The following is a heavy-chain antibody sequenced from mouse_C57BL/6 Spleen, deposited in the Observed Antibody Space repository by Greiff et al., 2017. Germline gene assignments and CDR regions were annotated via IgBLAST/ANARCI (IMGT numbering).Heavy chain of an antibody. V-gene: IGHV1-82*01. CDR2: IYPGDGDT. CDR1: GYAFSSSW. J-gene: IGHJ2*01. Sequence: QVQLQQSGPELVKPGASVKISCKASGYAFSSSWMNWVKQRPGKGLEWIGRIYPGDGDTNYNGKFKGKATLTADKSSSTAYMQLSSLTSEDSAVYFCAIFYYYGSSSDFDYWGQGTTLTVSS. D-gene: IGHD1-1*01. CDR3: AIFYYYGSSSDFDY.